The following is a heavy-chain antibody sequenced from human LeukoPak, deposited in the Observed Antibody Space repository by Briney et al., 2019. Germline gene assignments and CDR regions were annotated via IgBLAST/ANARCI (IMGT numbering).Heavy chain of an antibody. CDR1: GDTLTEVS. D-gene: IGHD3-10*01. CDR2: FDPEDGET. CDR3: ATVGRGTTVNRYWFDP. Sequence: ASVKVSCKVSGDTLTEVSMHWVRQAPGKGLEWMGGFDPEDGETIYAQKFQGRVTMTEDTSTDTAYMELSSLRSEDTAVYYCATVGRGTTVNRYWFDPCGEGTLVTVSS. V-gene: IGHV1-24*01. J-gene: IGHJ5*02.